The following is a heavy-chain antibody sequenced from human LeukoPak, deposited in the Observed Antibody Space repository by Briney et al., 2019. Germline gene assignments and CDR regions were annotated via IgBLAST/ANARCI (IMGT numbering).Heavy chain of an antibody. D-gene: IGHD2-2*01. CDR1: GYTFTDYY. V-gene: IGHV1-2*06. Sequence: GASVKVSCKASGYTFTDYYIHWVRQAPGQGLEWVERISPKNGVTVYAQNFQGRVTVTRDTSITTAYMELNRLTSDDTAVYFCARVEGSAATSYDWGQGTLLTVSS. CDR2: ISPKNGVT. J-gene: IGHJ4*02. CDR3: ARVEGSAATSYD.